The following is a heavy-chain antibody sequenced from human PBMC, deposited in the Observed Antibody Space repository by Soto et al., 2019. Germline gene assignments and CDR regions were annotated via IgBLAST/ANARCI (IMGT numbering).Heavy chain of an antibody. CDR2: INPNSGGT. J-gene: IGHJ6*03. CDR3: ARGGDSSSCPQQLCYYYMDV. CDR1: GYTFTGYY. D-gene: IGHD6-13*01. V-gene: IGHV1-2*04. Sequence: GASVKVSCKASGYTFTGYYMHWVRQAPGQGLEWMGWINPNSGGTNYAQKFQGWVTMTRDTSISTAYMELSRLRSDDTAVYYCARGGDSSSCPQQLCYYYMDVWGKGTTVTVSS.